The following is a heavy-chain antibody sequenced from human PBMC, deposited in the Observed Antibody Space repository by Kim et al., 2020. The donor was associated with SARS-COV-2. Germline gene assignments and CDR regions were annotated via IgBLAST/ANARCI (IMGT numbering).Heavy chain of an antibody. CDR2: ISGDGGST. J-gene: IGHJ4*02. CDR1: GFTFDDYA. D-gene: IGHD5-18*01. CDR3: AKGRNSSWIQLWFSFDY. V-gene: IGHV3-43*02. Sequence: GGSLRLSCAASGFTFDDYAMHWVRQAPGKGLEWVSLISGDGGSTYYADSVKGRFTISRDNSKNSLYLQMNSLRTEDTALYYCAKGRNSSWIQLWFSFDYWGQGTLVTVSS.